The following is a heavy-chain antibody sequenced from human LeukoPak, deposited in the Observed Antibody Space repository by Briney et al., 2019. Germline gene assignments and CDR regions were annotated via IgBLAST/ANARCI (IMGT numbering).Heavy chain of an antibody. CDR1: GGTFSSYA. Sequence: ASVKVSCKASGGTFSSYAISWVRQAPGQGLEWMGGIIPIFGTANYAQKFQDRVTITTDESTSTAYMELSSLRSEDTAVYYCARVILSPYSGYDYGWFDPWGQGTLVTVSS. V-gene: IGHV1-69*05. D-gene: IGHD5-12*01. CDR3: ARVILSPYSGYDYGWFDP. J-gene: IGHJ5*02. CDR2: IIPIFGTA.